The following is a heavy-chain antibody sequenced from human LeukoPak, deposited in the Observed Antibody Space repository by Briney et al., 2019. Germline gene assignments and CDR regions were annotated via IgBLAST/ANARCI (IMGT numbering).Heavy chain of an antibody. Sequence: PGGSLRLSCAASGFTFSSYAMSWVRQAPGKWLEWVSAISGSGGSTYYADSVKGRFTISRDNSKNTLYLQMNSLRAEYTAVYYCAKDRDRPYSSSWYSDYWGQGTLVTVSS. CDR2: ISGSGGST. D-gene: IGHD6-13*01. J-gene: IGHJ4*02. V-gene: IGHV3-23*01. CDR3: AKDRDRPYSSSWYSDY. CDR1: GFTFSSYA.